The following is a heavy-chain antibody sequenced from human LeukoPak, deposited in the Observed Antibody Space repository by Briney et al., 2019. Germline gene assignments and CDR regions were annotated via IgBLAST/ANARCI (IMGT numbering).Heavy chain of an antibody. CDR2: IRYDGSNK. CDR1: GFTFSSYG. CDR3: VKDYDFWSGYYSPTRGYFDY. J-gene: IGHJ4*02. Sequence: GRSLRLSCVASGFTFSSYGMHWVRQAPGKGLEWVSFIRYDGSNKYYADSVKGRFTISRDNSKNTLYLQMNSLRAEDTAVYYCVKDYDFWSGYYSPTRGYFDYWGQGTLVTVSS. D-gene: IGHD3-3*01. V-gene: IGHV3-30*02.